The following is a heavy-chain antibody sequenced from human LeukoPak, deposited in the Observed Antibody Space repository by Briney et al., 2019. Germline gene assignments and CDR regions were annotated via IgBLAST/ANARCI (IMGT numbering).Heavy chain of an antibody. Sequence: GSLRLSCAASGFTFSSYAMHWVRQAPGKGLEYVSAISSNGGSTYYANSVEGRFTISRDNSKNTLYLQMGSLRAEDMAVYYCARVVYDFWSGHYPPPLFDYWGQGTLVTVSS. D-gene: IGHD3-3*01. V-gene: IGHV3-64*01. CDR2: ISSNGGST. CDR1: GFTFSSYA. CDR3: ARVVYDFWSGHYPPPLFDY. J-gene: IGHJ4*02.